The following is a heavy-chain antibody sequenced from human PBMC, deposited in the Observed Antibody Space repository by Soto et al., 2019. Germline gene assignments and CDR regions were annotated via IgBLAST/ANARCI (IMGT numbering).Heavy chain of an antibody. D-gene: IGHD6-6*01. V-gene: IGHV4-34*01. CDR2: INHSGST. J-gene: IGHJ6*02. CDR1: GGSFSGYY. CDR3: AREEIAARPVDV. Sequence: SETLSLTCAVYGGSFSGYYWSWIRQPPGKGLEWIGEINHSGSTNYNPFLKSRVTISVDTSKDQFSLKLSSVTAADTAVYYCAREEIAARPVDVWGQGTTVTVSS.